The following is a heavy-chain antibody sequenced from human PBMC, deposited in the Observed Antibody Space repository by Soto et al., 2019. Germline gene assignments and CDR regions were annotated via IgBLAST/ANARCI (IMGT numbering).Heavy chain of an antibody. J-gene: IGHJ4*02. CDR1: GFTFDDYG. CDR2: VNWNAAGI. Sequence: GGSLRLSCATSGFTFDDYGMSWVRQVPGKGLEWVSGVNWNAAGIGYADSVKGRFTISRDNAKNSLYLQMNSLRAEDTALYYCARRPIKYCSTTTCYASDYWGQGTLVTVSS. CDR3: ARRPIKYCSTTTCYASDY. D-gene: IGHD2-2*01. V-gene: IGHV3-20*04.